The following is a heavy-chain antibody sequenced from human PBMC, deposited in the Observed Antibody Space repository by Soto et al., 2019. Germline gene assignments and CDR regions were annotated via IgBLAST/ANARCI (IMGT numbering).Heavy chain of an antibody. CDR2: IYYAGST. J-gene: IGHJ5*02. CDR3: ARQGKYCQRLDP. CDR1: GGSISPYY. V-gene: IGHV4-59*08. D-gene: IGHD2-15*01. Sequence: ETLSLTCTVSGGSISPYYWSWIRQPPGKGQEWVGYIYYAGSTSYNPSLKSRVTISLEASKSQFSLRLTSVTAADTAVYYCARQGKYCQRLDPRCPRSLVTVSA.